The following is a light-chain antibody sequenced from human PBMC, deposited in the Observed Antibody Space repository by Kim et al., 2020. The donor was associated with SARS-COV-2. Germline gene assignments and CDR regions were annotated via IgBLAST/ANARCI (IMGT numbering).Light chain of an antibody. Sequence: SYELTQDPVVSVALGQTVRITCQGDSLRSYYATWYQQKPRQAPFLVIYGRKNRPSGIPDRFSGSASGNTASLTISGTQAEDEADFYCQSRDSGGRVMFGGGTQLTVL. J-gene: IGLJ3*02. V-gene: IGLV3-19*01. CDR3: QSRDSGGRVM. CDR1: SLRSYY. CDR2: GRK.